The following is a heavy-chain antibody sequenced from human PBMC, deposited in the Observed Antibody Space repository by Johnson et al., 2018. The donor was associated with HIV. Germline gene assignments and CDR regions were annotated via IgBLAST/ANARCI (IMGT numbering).Heavy chain of an antibody. Sequence: QVQLVESGGGVVQPGGSLRLSCAASGFTFSSYGMHWVRQAPGKGLEWVAFIRYDGSNKYYADSVKGRFTISRDNSKNTLYLQMNSLRAEDTALYYCAKGHTVTSTLDAFDIWGQGTMVTVSS. J-gene: IGHJ3*02. CDR1: GFTFSSYG. CDR2: IRYDGSNK. CDR3: AKGHTVTSTLDAFDI. V-gene: IGHV3-30*02. D-gene: IGHD4-17*01.